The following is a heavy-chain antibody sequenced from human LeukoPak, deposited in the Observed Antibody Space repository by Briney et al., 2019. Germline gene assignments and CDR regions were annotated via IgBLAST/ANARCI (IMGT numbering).Heavy chain of an antibody. CDR3: ASRYYYGSGSYDFDY. Sequence: PGGSLRLSCAASGFTFSSFGMHWVRQAPGQGLEWVAFILYDGTNKYYADSVKGRFTISRDNSKNTLSLQMNSLRAEDTAVYYCASRYYYGSGSYDFDYRGAREPWSPSPQ. CDR1: GFTFSSFG. CDR2: ILYDGTNK. V-gene: IGHV3-30*02. J-gene: IGHJ4*02. D-gene: IGHD3-10*01.